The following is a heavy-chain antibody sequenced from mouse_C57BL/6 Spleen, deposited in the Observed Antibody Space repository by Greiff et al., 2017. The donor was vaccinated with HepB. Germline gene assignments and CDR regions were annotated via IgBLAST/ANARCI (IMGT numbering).Heavy chain of an antibody. CDR3: ARSGYYGSSWDYFDY. CDR2: IHPNSGST. Sequence: VQLQQPGAELVKPGASVKLSCKASGYTFTSYWMHWVKQRPGQGLEWIGMIHPNSGSTNYNEKFKSKATLTVDKSSSTAYMQLSSLTSVDSAVYYCARSGYYGSSWDYFDYWGQGTTLTVSS. CDR1: GYTFTSYW. D-gene: IGHD1-1*01. J-gene: IGHJ2*01. V-gene: IGHV1-64*01.